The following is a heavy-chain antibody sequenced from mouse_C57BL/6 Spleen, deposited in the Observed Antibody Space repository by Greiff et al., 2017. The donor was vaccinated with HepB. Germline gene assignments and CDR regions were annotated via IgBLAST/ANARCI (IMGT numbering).Heavy chain of an antibody. V-gene: IGHV5-16*01. J-gene: IGHJ2*01. CDR2: INYDGSST. D-gene: IGHD2-4*01. CDR1: GFTFSDYY. CDR3: AREILRRGGYFDY. Sequence: DVHLVESEGGLVQPGSSMKLSCTASGFTFSDYYMAWVRQVPEKGLEWVANINYDGSSTYYLDSLKSRFIISRDNAKNILYLQMSSLKSEDTATYYCAREILRRGGYFDYWGQGTTLTVSS.